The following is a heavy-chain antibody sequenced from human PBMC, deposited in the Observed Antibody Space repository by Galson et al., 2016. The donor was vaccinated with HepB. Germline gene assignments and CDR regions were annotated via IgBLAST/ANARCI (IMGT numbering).Heavy chain of an antibody. Sequence: SETLSLTCYVSVGSISSSYWSWIRQPPGKGLEWIGYVYSSESTKYNPSLETRVTISLDTSKNQFSLKLISATAADTAVYFCAREAWGGFDYWGQGTLVTVSS. J-gene: IGHJ4*02. CDR1: VGSISSSY. V-gene: IGHV4-59*01. D-gene: IGHD3-16*01. CDR3: AREAWGGFDY. CDR2: VYSSEST.